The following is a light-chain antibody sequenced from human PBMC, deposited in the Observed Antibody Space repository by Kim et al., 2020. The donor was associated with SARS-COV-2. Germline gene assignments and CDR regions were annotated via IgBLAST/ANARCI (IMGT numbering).Light chain of an antibody. CDR3: SSYSSSATVV. V-gene: IGLV2-14*01. CDR1: KNDIGAYNY. CDR2: DVT. J-gene: IGLJ1*01. Sequence: QSALTQPASVSGSPGQSIIISCAGTKNDIGAYNYVSWYQQHPGRAPKLIIYDVTYRPSGVSGRFSGSKSGNTASLTISGLQYDDETDYYCSSYSSSATVVFGTGTKVTVL.